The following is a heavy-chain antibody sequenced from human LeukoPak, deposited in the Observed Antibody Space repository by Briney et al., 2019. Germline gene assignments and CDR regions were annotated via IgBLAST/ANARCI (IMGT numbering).Heavy chain of an antibody. CDR2: INTDGSQR. V-gene: IGHV3-7*03. D-gene: IGHD6-13*01. CDR3: AKDMEYSSSWRENWFDP. CDR1: GFTFNSYW. J-gene: IGHJ5*02. Sequence: GGSLRLSCAASGFTFNSYWMTWVRQAPGKGLEWVANINTDGSQRDCVDSLKGRFTISRDNAKNSLYLQMNSLRAEDTALYYCAKDMEYSSSWRENWFDPWGQGTLVTVSS.